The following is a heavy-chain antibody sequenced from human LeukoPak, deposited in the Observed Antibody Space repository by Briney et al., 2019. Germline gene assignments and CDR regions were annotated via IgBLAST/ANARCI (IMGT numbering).Heavy chain of an antibody. V-gene: IGHV1-69-2*01. Sequence: GASVKVSCKVSGYTFTDYHMHWVQQAPGKGLEWMGLVDPEDGETIYAENLQGRVTITADTSTDTAYMELSSLRSEDTALYYCATEDYYDSSAYYYWGQGTLVTVSS. J-gene: IGHJ4*02. D-gene: IGHD3-22*01. CDR2: VDPEDGET. CDR3: ATEDYYDSSAYYY. CDR1: GYTFTDYH.